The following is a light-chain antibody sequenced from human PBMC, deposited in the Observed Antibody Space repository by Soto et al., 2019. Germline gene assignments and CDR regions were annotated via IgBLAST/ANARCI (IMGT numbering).Light chain of an antibody. CDR2: KAT. CDR3: TSSTTGSLYV. J-gene: IGLJ1*01. Sequence: SVLTQPASVSGSPGQSITISCTGTSSDVGGSAYVSWYQQFPGNVPRLLIYKATNRPSGVSYRFSGSKSGNTASLTISGLQAEDEADYFCTSSTTGSLYVFGTGTKVTVL. V-gene: IGLV2-14*01. CDR1: SSDVGGSAY.